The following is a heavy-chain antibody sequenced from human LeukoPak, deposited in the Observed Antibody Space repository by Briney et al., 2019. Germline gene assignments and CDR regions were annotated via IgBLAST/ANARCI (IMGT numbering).Heavy chain of an antibody. Sequence: PGGSLRLSCAASGFTFSSYAMSWVRQAPGKGLEWVSAISGSGGSTYYAGSVKGRFTISRDNSKNTLYLQMNSLRAEDTAVYYCAKLRYSYGYMYFDYWGQGTLVTVSS. CDR2: ISGSGGST. V-gene: IGHV3-23*01. J-gene: IGHJ4*02. D-gene: IGHD5-18*01. CDR1: GFTFSSYA. CDR3: AKLRYSYGYMYFDY.